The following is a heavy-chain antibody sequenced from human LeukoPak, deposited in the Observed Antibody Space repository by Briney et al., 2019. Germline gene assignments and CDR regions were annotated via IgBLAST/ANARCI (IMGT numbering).Heavy chain of an antibody. V-gene: IGHV4-30-4*01. CDR3: ARGARIVAVPVNWLDP. Sequence: SGTLSLTCTVSGGSISSGDYYWSWIRQPPGKGLEWIGYIYYSGSTYYNPSLKSRVTISVDTSKNQFSLKLSSVTAADTAVYYCARGARIVAVPVNWLDPWGQGTLVTVSS. J-gene: IGHJ5*02. D-gene: IGHD2-2*01. CDR1: GGSISSGDYY. CDR2: IYYSGST.